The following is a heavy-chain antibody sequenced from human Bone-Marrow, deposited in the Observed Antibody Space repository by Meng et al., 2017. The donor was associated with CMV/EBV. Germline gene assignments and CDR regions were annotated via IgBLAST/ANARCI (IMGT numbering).Heavy chain of an antibody. CDR1: GGTFSSYA. CDR2: IIPIFGTA. D-gene: IGHD2-2*01. V-gene: IGHV1-69*05. CDR3: ARLPGYCSSTSCYRYYYYYGMDV. Sequence: SVKVSCKASGGTFSSYAISWVRQAPGQGLEWMGGIIPIFGTANYAQKLQGRVTMTTDTSTSTAYMELRSLRSDDTAVYYCARLPGYCSSTSCYRYYYYYGMDVWGQGTTVTSP. J-gene: IGHJ6*02.